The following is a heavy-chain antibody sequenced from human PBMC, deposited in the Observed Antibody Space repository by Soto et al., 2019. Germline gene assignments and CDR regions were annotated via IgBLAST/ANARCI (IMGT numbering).Heavy chain of an antibody. CDR2: IIPIFGTA. CDR1: GGTFSSYA. D-gene: IGHD3-22*01. CDR3: ARGVNYDSSGYYYFY. V-gene: IGHV1-69*01. J-gene: IGHJ4*02. Sequence: QVQLVQSGAEVKKPGSSVKVSCKASGGTFSSYAIDWVRQAPGQGLEWMGGIIPIFGTAKYAQKFQGRVTMTADESTSTAYRELRSLGSEDTDVYYCARGVNYDSSGYYYFYWGQGTLVTVSS.